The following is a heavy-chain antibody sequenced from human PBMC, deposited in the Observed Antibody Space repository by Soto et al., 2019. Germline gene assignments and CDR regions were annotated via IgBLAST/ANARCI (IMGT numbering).Heavy chain of an antibody. J-gene: IGHJ6*02. Sequence: QPGGSLRLSCAASGFTFSSYGMHWVRQAPGKGLEWVAVISYDGSNKYYADSVKGRFTISRDNSKNTLYLQMNSLRAEDTAVYYCAKGPRGWYWDYYYGMDVWGQGTTVTVSS. D-gene: IGHD6-19*01. CDR3: AKGPRGWYWDYYYGMDV. CDR2: ISYDGSNK. V-gene: IGHV3-30*18. CDR1: GFTFSSYG.